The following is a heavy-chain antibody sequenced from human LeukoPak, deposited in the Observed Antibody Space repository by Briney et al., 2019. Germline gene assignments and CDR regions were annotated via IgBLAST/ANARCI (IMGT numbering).Heavy chain of an antibody. CDR3: ARDSYSSGWPRGYFDL. CDR1: GFPFSSYS. Sequence: GGSLRLSCAASGFPFSSYSMNWVRQAPGKGLEWVSSISSSSSYIYYADSVKGRFTISRDNAKNSLYLQMNSLRAEDTAVYYCARDSYSSGWPRGYFDLWGRGTLVTVSS. J-gene: IGHJ2*01. D-gene: IGHD6-19*01. V-gene: IGHV3-21*01. CDR2: ISSSSSYI.